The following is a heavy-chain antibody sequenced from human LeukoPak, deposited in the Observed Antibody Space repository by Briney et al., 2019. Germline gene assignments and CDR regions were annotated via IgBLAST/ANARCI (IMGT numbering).Heavy chain of an antibody. J-gene: IGHJ3*02. V-gene: IGHV3-53*01. D-gene: IGHD3-22*01. CDR3: ARDRTYYYDSSGPHDAFDI. CDR2: IYSGGST. CDR1: GFTVSSNY. Sequence: GGSLRLSCAASGFTVSSNYMSWVRQAPGKGLEWVSVIYSGGSTYYADSVKGRFTISRDNSKNTLYLQMNSLRAEDTAVYYCARDRTYYYDSSGPHDAFDIWGQGTMVTVSS.